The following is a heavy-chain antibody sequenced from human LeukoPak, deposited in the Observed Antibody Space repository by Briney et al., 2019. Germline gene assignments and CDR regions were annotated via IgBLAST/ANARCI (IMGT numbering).Heavy chain of an antibody. J-gene: IGHJ5*01. V-gene: IGHV3-30*18. CDR3: AKDWNNWFDS. CDR2: LSFDGIKK. CDR1: GFILRNYG. Sequence: GGSLTLSCAPCGFILRNYGVHVLRQPREKARECVALLSFDGIKKYFADSVKGRFTLSRDNSKNTRYMQMNSVRGEDTAVYYCAKDWNNWFDSWGQGNLVTVSS. D-gene: IGHD1-1*01.